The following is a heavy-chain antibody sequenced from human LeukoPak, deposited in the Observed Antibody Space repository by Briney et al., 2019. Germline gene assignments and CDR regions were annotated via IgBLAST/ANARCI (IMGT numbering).Heavy chain of an antibody. CDR3: VRDNRDAFDI. V-gene: IGHV3-21*01. Sequence: PGGSLRLSCAASGFIFNSYSMNWVRQAPGKGLEWVSAISSSSSYKFNADSVKDRFTISRDNARNLLYLLMNSLRAEDTAVYYCVRDNRDAFDIWGQGTMVTVSS. J-gene: IGHJ3*02. CDR1: GFIFNSYS. CDR2: ISSSSSYK.